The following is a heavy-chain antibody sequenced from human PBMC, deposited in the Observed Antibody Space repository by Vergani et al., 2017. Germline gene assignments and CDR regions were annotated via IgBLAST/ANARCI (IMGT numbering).Heavy chain of an antibody. V-gene: IGHV4-39*01. J-gene: IGHJ5*02. D-gene: IGHD5-12*01. CDR1: GGSISSSSYY. CDR2: IYYSGST. CDR3: ARRVSITNWFDP. Sequence: QLQLQESGPGLVKPSETLSLTCTVSGGSISSSSYYWGWIHQPPGKGLEWIGSIYYSGSTYYNPSLKSRVTISVDTSKNQFSLKLSSVTAADTAVYYCARRVSITNWFDPWGQGTLVTVSS.